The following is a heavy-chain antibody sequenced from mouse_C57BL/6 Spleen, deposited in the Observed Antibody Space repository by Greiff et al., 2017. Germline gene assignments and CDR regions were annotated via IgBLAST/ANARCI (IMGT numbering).Heavy chain of an antibody. CDR1: GYTFTSYW. CDR2: IDPSDSYT. CDR3: ARRGDLYYFDY. J-gene: IGHJ2*01. Sequence: QVQLQQSGAELVMPGASVKLSCKASGYTFTSYWMHWVKQRPGQGLEWIGEIDPSDSYTNYTQKFKGKSTLTVDKSSSTAYMQLSSLTSEDSAVYYCARRGDLYYFDYWGQGTTLTVSS. D-gene: IGHD3-3*01. V-gene: IGHV1-69*01.